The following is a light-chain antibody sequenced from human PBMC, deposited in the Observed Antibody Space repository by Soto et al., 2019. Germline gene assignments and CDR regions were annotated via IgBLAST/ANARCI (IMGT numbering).Light chain of an antibody. Sequence: QSALTQPASVSGSPGQSITISCTGTSSDVGGYNIVSRYQHHPGKAPKLLIYDVNVRPSGVSNRFSGSKFGDTASLTISGLQAEDEADYHCSSYTDGNTLVFGTGTKLTVL. V-gene: IGLV2-14*03. CDR3: SSYTDGNTLV. J-gene: IGLJ1*01. CDR1: SSDVGGYNI. CDR2: DVN.